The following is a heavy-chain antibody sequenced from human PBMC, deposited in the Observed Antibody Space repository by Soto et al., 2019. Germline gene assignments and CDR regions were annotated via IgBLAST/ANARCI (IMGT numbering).Heavy chain of an antibody. CDR1: GFTFSSYA. J-gene: IGHJ5*02. V-gene: IGHV3-23*01. D-gene: IGHD3-22*01. CDR2: ISGSGGST. CDR3: ARDYDSSGYYYFEWFDP. Sequence: LRLSCAASGFTFSSYAMSWVRQAPGKGLEWVSAISGSGGSTYYADSVKGRFTISRDNSKNTLYLQMNSLRAEDTAVYYCARDYDSSGYYYFEWFDPWGQGTLVTVSS.